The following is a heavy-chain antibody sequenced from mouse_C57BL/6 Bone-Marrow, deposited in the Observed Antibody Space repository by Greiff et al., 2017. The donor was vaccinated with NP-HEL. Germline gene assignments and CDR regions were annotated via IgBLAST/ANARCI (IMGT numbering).Heavy chain of an antibody. J-gene: IGHJ3*01. CDR3: ASSRFAY. Sequence: EVKVEESGGGLVQPGGSLKLSCAASGFTFSDYYMYWVRQTPEKRLEWVAYISNGGGSTYYPDTVKGRFTISRDNAKNTLYLQMSRLKSEDTAMYYCASSRFAYWGQGTLVTVSA. CDR1: GFTFSDYY. CDR2: ISNGGGST. V-gene: IGHV5-12*01.